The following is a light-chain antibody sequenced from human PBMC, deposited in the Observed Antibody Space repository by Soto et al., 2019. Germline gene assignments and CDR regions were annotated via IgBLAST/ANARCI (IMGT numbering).Light chain of an antibody. CDR3: QQSYSTPFT. Sequence: DIQMTQSPSSLSASVGDRVTITCRASQSISSYFNWYQHKPGKAPKLLIYAESSLQSGVPSRFSGSGSGTDFTLTISSLQPEDFATYYCQQSYSTPFTFGPGTKVDIK. J-gene: IGKJ3*01. V-gene: IGKV1-39*01. CDR2: AES. CDR1: QSISSY.